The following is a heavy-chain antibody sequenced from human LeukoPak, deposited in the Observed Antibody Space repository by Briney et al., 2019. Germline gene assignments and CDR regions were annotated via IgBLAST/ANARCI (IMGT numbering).Heavy chain of an antibody. Sequence: GGSLTLTCAASGFTFSNYGIHWVRQAPGKGLEWVSVIYSGGSTYYADSVKGRFTISRDNSKNTLYLQMNSLRAEDTAVYYCARSGDVDTAMVAFDYWGQGTLVTVSS. J-gene: IGHJ4*02. V-gene: IGHV3-66*01. CDR3: ARSGDVDTAMVAFDY. D-gene: IGHD5-18*01. CDR2: IYSGGST. CDR1: GFTFSNYG.